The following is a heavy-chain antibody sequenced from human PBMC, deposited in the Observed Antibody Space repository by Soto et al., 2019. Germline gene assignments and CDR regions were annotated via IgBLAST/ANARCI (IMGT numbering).Heavy chain of an antibody. Sequence: GGSLRLSCAASGFTFTTAWINWVRQAPGKGLEWVGRIKSKDAGGTEDFAEVVKGRFAISRDDSRSMVYMQMSSLKTEDTAVYFFPTFSFFTLHLLRFDSWAPGPMVPVSS. D-gene: IGHD3-9*01. V-gene: IGHV3-15*07. J-gene: IGHJ4*01. CDR1: GFTFTTAW. CDR2: IKSKDAGGTE. CDR3: PTFSFFTLHLLRFDS.